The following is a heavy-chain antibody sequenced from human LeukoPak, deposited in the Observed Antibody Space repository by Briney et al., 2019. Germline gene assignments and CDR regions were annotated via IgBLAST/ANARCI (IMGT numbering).Heavy chain of an antibody. Sequence: VASVKVSCKASGYTFTSYGISWVRQAPGQGLEWIGWMNPNSGNTGYAQKFQGRVTMTRNTSISTAYMELSSLRSEDTAVYYCARVYLQQLVNDYYYGMDVWGQGTTVTVSS. D-gene: IGHD6-13*01. CDR1: GYTFTSYG. V-gene: IGHV1-8*02. J-gene: IGHJ6*02. CDR3: ARVYLQQLVNDYYYGMDV. CDR2: MNPNSGNT.